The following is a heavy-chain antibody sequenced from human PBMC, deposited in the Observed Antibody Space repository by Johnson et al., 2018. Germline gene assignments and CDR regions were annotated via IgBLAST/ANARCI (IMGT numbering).Heavy chain of an antibody. V-gene: IGHV4-34*01. CDR3: ARWGGVLRFLEWSSSMDV. J-gene: IGHJ6*03. Sequence: QVQLQQWGAGLLKPSETLSLTCAVYGGSFSGYYWSWIRQPPGKGLEWIGEISHSGSTNYNPSLKSRVTISVDTSKNQFSLKRGSVTAAEPAVDYCARWGGVLRFLEWSSSMDVWGKGTTVTVSS. CDR1: GGSFSGYY. D-gene: IGHD3-3*01. CDR2: ISHSGST.